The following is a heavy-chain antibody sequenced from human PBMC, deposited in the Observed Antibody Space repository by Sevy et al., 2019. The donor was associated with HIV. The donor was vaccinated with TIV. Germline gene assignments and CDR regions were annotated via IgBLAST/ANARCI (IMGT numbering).Heavy chain of an antibody. CDR1: GFTFSSYA. D-gene: IGHD6-13*01. CDR2: ISGSGGST. J-gene: IGHJ3*02. Sequence: GGSLRLSCAASGFTFSSYAMSWVRQAPGKGLEWVSAISGSGGSTYYADSVKGRFTISRDNSKNTLYLQMNSLRAEDTAVYYCAKAIAAAATDGGAFDIWGQRTMVTVSS. CDR3: AKAIAAAATDGGAFDI. V-gene: IGHV3-23*01.